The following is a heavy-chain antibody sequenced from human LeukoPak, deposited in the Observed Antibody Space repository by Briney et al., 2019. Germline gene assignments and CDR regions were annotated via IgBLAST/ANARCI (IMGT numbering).Heavy chain of an antibody. CDR3: ARDRYSSGWYYFDY. CDR2: ISYDGSNK. J-gene: IGHJ4*02. CDR1: GFTFSSYA. Sequence: GGSLRLSCAASGFTFSSYAMHWVRQAPGKGLEWVAVISYDGSNKYYADSVKGRFTISRDSSKNTLYLQMNSLRAEDTAVYYCARDRYSSGWYYFDYWGQGTLVTVSS. D-gene: IGHD6-19*01. V-gene: IGHV3-30*04.